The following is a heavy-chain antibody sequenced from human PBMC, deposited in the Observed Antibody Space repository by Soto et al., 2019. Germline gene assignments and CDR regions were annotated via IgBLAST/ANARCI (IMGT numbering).Heavy chain of an antibody. CDR2: IYYTGHT. D-gene: IGHD2-8*01. CDR3: AREDINESFFDS. V-gene: IGHV4-31*03. J-gene: IGHJ4*02. Sequence: QVQLQESGPGLVKPSQTLSLTCSVSGGYISSGGNYWSWIRQHPGKGLEWIGFIYYTGHTKYNADLKSRVNISGDMSQNQFSLTLTSVTAADTAVYYCAREDINESFFDSWGPGILVTVSS. CDR1: GGYISSGGNY.